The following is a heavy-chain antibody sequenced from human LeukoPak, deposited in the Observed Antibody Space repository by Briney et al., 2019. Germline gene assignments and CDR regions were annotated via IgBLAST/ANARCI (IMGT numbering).Heavy chain of an antibody. D-gene: IGHD1-26*01. CDR1: GFTFSSYG. Sequence: PGRSLRLSCAASGFTFSSYGMHWVRQAPGKGLEWVAVIWYDGSNKYYADSVKGRFTISRDNSKNTLYLQMNSLRAEDTAVYYCARHSGSSWYFDYWGQGTLVTVSP. CDR3: ARHSGSSWYFDY. V-gene: IGHV3-33*01. CDR2: IWYDGSNK. J-gene: IGHJ4*02.